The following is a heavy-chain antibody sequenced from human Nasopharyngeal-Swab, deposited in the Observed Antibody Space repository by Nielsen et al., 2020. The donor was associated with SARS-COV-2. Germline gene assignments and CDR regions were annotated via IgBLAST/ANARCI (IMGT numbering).Heavy chain of an antibody. V-gene: IGHV1-69*13. D-gene: IGHD6-6*01. CDR2: IIPIFGTA. J-gene: IGHJ6*03. Sequence: SVKVSCKASGGTFSSYAISWVRQAPGQGLEWMGGIIPIFGTANYAQKFQGRVTITADASTSTAYMELSSLRSEDTAVYYCARDSGIVVRLSYYYYMDVWGKGTTVTVSS. CDR3: ARDSGIVVRLSYYYYMDV. CDR1: GGTFSSYA.